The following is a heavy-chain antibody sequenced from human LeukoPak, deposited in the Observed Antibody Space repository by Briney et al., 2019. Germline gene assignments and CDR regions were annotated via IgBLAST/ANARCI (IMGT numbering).Heavy chain of an antibody. CDR2: IYHSGST. CDR3: ARGLGSPSSDAFDI. CDR1: GGSISSGGYS. V-gene: IGHV4-30-2*01. J-gene: IGHJ3*02. D-gene: IGHD3-16*01. Sequence: PSETLSFTCAVSGGSISSGGYSWSWIRQPPGKGLEWIGYIYHSGSTYYNPSLKSRVTISVDRSKNQFSLKLSSVTAADTAVYYCARGLGSPSSDAFDIWGQGTMVTVSS.